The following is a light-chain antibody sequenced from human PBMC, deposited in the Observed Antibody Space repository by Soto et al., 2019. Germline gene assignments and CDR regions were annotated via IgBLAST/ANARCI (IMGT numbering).Light chain of an antibody. V-gene: IGKV3-15*01. J-gene: IGKJ4*01. CDR2: GAS. Sequence: EIVMTQFPATLSVSPGERATLSCRASQSVKNNLAWYQQKPGQSPRLVMYGASTRATGIPTRFSGSGSGSGTEFTLTISSLQSEDFAVYYCQQYDHWPPLTFGGGTKVEIK. CDR3: QQYDHWPPLT. CDR1: QSVKNN.